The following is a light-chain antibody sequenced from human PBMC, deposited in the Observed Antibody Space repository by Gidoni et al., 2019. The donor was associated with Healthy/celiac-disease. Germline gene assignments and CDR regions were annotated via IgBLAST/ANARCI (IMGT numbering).Light chain of an antibody. J-gene: IGKJ1*01. CDR1: QSVLYSSNNKNY. CDR3: QQYYSTPRT. V-gene: IGKV4-1*01. Sequence: ATINCKSSQSVLYSSNNKNYLAWYQQKPGQPPKLLIYWASTRESGVPDRFSGSGSGTDFTLTISSLQAEDVAVYYCQQYYSTPRTFXQXTKVEIK. CDR2: WAS.